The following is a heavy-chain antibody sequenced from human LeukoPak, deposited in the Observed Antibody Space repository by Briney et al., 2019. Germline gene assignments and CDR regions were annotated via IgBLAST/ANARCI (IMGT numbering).Heavy chain of an antibody. CDR2: IYYSGST. Sequence: SETLSLTCTVSGGSISSYYWGWIRRPPGKGLEWIGYIYYSGSTNYNPSLKSRVTISVDTSKNQFSLKLSSVTAADTAVYYCARVTFRGVISPVYYFDYWGQGTLVTVSS. CDR3: ARVTFRGVISPVYYFDY. CDR1: GGSISSYY. V-gene: IGHV4-59*01. J-gene: IGHJ4*02. D-gene: IGHD3-10*01.